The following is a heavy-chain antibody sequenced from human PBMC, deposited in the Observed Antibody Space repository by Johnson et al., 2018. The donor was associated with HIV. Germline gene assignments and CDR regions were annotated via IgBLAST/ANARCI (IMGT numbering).Heavy chain of an antibody. Sequence: QVQLMESGGGLVQPGGSLRLSCAASGFTFSDYHMSWIRQAPGKGLEWVSYISSSGNTIYNADSVKGRFTISRDNAKNSLYLQMNSLRAEDTALYYCARDPEYCSGGSCYAAFDIWGQGTMVTVSS. CDR3: ARDPEYCSGGSCYAAFDI. D-gene: IGHD2-15*01. CDR1: GFTFSDYH. CDR2: ISSSGNTI. V-gene: IGHV3-11*01. J-gene: IGHJ3*02.